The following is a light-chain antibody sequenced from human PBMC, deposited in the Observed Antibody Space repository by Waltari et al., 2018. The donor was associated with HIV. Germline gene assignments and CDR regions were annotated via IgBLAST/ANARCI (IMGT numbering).Light chain of an antibody. J-gene: IGLJ3*02. CDR2: KDT. Sequence: SNELTQPPSVSVSPGQTARLTCSGDALANHYTYWFQPKPGQAPVLVLYKDTERPSGIPERFSGSRSGTTVKLTISGVQAEDEADYYCQSGGSSGSWVFGGGTKLTVL. V-gene: IGLV3-25*03. CDR1: ALANHY. CDR3: QSGGSSGSWV.